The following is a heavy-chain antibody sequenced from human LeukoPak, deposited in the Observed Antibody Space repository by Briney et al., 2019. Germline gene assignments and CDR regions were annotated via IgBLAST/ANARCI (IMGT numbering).Heavy chain of an antibody. Sequence: GGSLRLSCAASGFSFRSHGIYWVRRAPGRGLEWVALISDDGSKKYYVDSVKGRFTIPRDNSNNTLYLQMNSLRTEDTAVYYCAKDRSVRYNYYGMDVWGKGTTVTVSS. J-gene: IGHJ6*04. CDR3: AKDRSVRYNYYGMDV. V-gene: IGHV3-30*18. D-gene: IGHD4-23*01. CDR1: GFSFRSHG. CDR2: ISDDGSKK.